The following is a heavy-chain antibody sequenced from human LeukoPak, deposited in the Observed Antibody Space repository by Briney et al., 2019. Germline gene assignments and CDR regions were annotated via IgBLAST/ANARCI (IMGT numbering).Heavy chain of an antibody. Sequence: PGGSLRLSCAASGFTFTNAWMSWVRQAPGKGLEWVGRIKSKTDGGTTDYAAPVKGRFSISRDDSKNTPYLHMNSLKTEDTAVYYCTSRNTRGVWGQGTMVTVSS. CDR2: IKSKTDGGTT. J-gene: IGHJ3*01. V-gene: IGHV3-15*01. CDR1: GFTFTNAW. D-gene: IGHD2-15*01. CDR3: TSRNTRGV.